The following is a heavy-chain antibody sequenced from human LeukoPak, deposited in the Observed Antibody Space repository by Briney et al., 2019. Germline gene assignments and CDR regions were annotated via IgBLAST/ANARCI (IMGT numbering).Heavy chain of an antibody. CDR3: ARDRGQWLRLRGWFDP. V-gene: IGHV3-21*01. J-gene: IGHJ5*02. Sequence: GGSLRLSCAASGFTFRSYSMNWVRQAPGKGLEWVSSISSSSSYIYYADSVKGRFTISRDNAKNSLYLQMNSLRAEDTAVYYCARDRGQWLRLRGWFDPWGQGTLVTVSS. CDR1: GFTFRSYS. D-gene: IGHD5-12*01. CDR2: ISSSSSYI.